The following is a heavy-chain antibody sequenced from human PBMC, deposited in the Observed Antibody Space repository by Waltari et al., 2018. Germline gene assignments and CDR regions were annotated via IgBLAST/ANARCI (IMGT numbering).Heavy chain of an antibody. Sequence: QVQLVQSGAEVKKPGASVKVSCKASGSTFTSYDIKWFRQATGQGLEWMGWMNPNSGDTAYAQKFQGRVTMTKNTSINTAYMELSSLRSEDTAVYYCARGGIAAAGTRYYYAMDVWGQGTTVIVSS. D-gene: IGHD6-13*01. V-gene: IGHV1-8*01. J-gene: IGHJ6*02. CDR1: GSTFTSYD. CDR3: ARGGIAAAGTRYYYAMDV. CDR2: MNPNSGDT.